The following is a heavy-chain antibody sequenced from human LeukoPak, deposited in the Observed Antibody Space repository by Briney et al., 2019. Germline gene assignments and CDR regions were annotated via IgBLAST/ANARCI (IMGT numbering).Heavy chain of an antibody. CDR1: GYTFTSYG. Sequence: GASVKVSCKASGYTFTSYGISWVRQAPGQGLEWMGWISAYNGNTNYAQKLQGRVTMTTDTSTSTAYMELRSLRSDDTAVYYCARDTDIVLMVYGLADYYYYMDVWGKGTTVTVSS. D-gene: IGHD2-8*01. CDR2: ISAYNGNT. V-gene: IGHV1-18*01. J-gene: IGHJ6*03. CDR3: ARDTDIVLMVYGLADYYYYMDV.